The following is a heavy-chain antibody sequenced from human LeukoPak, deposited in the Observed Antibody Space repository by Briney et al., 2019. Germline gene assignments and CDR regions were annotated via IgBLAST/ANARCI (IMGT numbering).Heavy chain of an antibody. D-gene: IGHD1-26*01. CDR3: TKDPDSGSQGYFHH. CDR1: GFTFSNYA. Sequence: GGSLRLSCAASGFTFSNYAMSWVRQAPGKGLEWVSAIYGSGATTFYADFVKGRFTISRDNSRSTLYLQMNSLRAEDSAHYYCTKDPDSGSQGYFHHWGQGTLVTVSP. V-gene: IGHV3-23*01. J-gene: IGHJ1*01. CDR2: IYGSGATT.